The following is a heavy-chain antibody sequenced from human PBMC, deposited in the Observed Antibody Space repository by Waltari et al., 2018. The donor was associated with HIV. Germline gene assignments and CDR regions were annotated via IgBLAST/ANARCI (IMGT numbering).Heavy chain of an antibody. D-gene: IGHD3-22*01. CDR1: GYTCSAYG. V-gene: IGHV1-18*01. CDR2: ISGLSEERR. J-gene: IGHJ5*02. CDR3: ARGSLLRNWLDP. Sequence: QIQLVQSRAELKKPGASVKASCKSSGYTCSAYGISWVRQAPGQGLEWMGWISGLSEERRNYAQKFQGRVTLSTDTSTTTAYMELRSLRSDDTAIYYCARGSLLRNWLDPWGQGTLVTVSS.